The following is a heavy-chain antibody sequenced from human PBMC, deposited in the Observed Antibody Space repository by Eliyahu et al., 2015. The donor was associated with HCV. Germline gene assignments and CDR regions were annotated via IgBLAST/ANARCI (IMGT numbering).Heavy chain of an antibody. J-gene: IGHJ4*02. V-gene: IGHV3-74*01. CDR3: ARSFGSSWYVDS. CDR1: GFTLSSYW. CDR2: INSDGSTT. D-gene: IGHD6-13*01. Sequence: EVQLVESGGGLVQPGGSLRLSCAGSGFTLSSYWVHWVRQAPGKGLVWVSRINSDGSTTTYADSVNDRFTISRDNAKNIVYLQMNSLRVEDTAVYYCARSFGSSWYVDSWGQGTLVTVSS.